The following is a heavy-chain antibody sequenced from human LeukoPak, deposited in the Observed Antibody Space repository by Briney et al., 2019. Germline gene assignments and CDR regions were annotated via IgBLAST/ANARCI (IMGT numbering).Heavy chain of an antibody. V-gene: IGHV3-64*01. CDR2: ISSNGGST. CDR1: GFTFSSYA. J-gene: IGHJ3*02. D-gene: IGHD1-7*01. CDR3: ARDTGNYPHVAFDI. Sequence: PGGSLRLSCAASGFTFSSYAMHWVRQAPGKGLEYVSAISSNGGSTYYANSVKGRFTISRDNSKNTLYLQMGSLRAEDMAVYYCARDTGNYPHVAFDIWGQGTLVTVSS.